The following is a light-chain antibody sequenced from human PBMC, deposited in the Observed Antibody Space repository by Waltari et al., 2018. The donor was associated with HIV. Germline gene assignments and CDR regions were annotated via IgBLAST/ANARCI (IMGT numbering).Light chain of an antibody. CDR2: GNK. Sequence: QSVLTQPPSVSGAPGQRVTISCTGSTSNIGAVYDVHWYQQIPGTAPKLLISGNKNRPSGVPDRFCASKSGTSASLTITGLQAEDEADYFCQSYDITLSASVVFGGGTKLTVL. CDR3: QSYDITLSASVV. J-gene: IGLJ2*01. CDR1: TSNIGAVYD. V-gene: IGLV1-40*01.